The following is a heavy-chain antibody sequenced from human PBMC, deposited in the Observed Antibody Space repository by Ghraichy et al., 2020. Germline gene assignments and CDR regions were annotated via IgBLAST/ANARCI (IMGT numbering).Heavy chain of an antibody. Sequence: SETLSLTCTVSGGSISSSSYYWGWIRQPPGKGLEWIGSIYYSGSTYYNPSLKSRVTISVDTSKNQFSLKLSSVTAADTAVYYCARGYDYSHFDYWGQGTLVTVSS. CDR2: IYYSGST. J-gene: IGHJ4*02. V-gene: IGHV4-39*01. D-gene: IGHD4-11*01. CDR1: GGSISSSSYY. CDR3: ARGYDYSHFDY.